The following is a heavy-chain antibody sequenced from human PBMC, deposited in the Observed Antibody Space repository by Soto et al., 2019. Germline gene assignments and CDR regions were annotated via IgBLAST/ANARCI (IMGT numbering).Heavy chain of an antibody. J-gene: IGHJ4*02. CDR2: IYYSGST. CDR3: ERGTWYYDILSNFDY. D-gene: IGHD3-9*01. CDR1: GGSISSGGYY. Sequence: SETLSLTCTVSGGSISSGGYYWSWIRQHPGKGLEWIGYIYYSGSTYYNPSLKSRVTISVDTSKNQFSLKLSSVTAADTAVYYCERGTWYYDILSNFDYWGQGTLVTVSS. V-gene: IGHV4-31*03.